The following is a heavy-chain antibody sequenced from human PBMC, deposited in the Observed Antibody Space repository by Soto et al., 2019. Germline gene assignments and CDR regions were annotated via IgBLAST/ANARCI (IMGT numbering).Heavy chain of an antibody. Sequence: QVQLQQWGAGLLKPSETLSLTCAVYGGSFSGYYWSWIRQPPGKGLEWIGEINHSGSTNYNPSLKRRVTTPLDTAENQFSLKLSSVTAADTAVYYCARVTGRDYYGMDVWGQGTTVTVSS. CDR1: GGSFSGYY. J-gene: IGHJ6*02. CDR2: INHSGST. V-gene: IGHV4-34*01. CDR3: ARVTGRDYYGMDV.